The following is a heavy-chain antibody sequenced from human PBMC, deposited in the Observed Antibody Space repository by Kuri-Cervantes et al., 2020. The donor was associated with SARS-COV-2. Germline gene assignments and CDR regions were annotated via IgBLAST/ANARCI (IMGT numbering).Heavy chain of an antibody. J-gene: IGHJ4*02. CDR3: TKDRLGVHDF. V-gene: IGHV3-30*18. Sequence: GESLKISCAASGFNFNITDMHWVRQAPGKGLEWVAFISYDGKNKKCIASGKGRFTISRDSSQSTLYLQMDSLRNEDKAMYFCTKDRLGVHDFWGQGTLVTVSS. CDR2: ISYDGKNK. D-gene: IGHD2-8*01. CDR1: GFNFNITD.